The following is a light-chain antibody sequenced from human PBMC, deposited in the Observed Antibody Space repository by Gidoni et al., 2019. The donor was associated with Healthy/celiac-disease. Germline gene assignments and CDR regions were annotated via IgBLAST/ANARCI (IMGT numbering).Light chain of an antibody. CDR3: QQYNSYPLT. Sequence: DIQMTPSPSTLSASLGDRVTIPCRASQSISSWFAWYQQKPGKAPKLLIYKASSLESGVPSRFSGSGSGTEFTLTISSLQPDDFATYYCQQYNSYPLTFGGGTKVEIK. CDR1: QSISSW. CDR2: KAS. V-gene: IGKV1-5*03. J-gene: IGKJ4*01.